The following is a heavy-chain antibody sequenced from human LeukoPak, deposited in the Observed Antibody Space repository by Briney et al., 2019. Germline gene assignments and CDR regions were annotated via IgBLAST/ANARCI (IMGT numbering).Heavy chain of an antibody. Sequence: GGSLRLSCAASGFTFSSYSMNWVRQAPGKGLEWVSSISSSSSYIYYADSVKGRFTISRDNAKNTLYLQMNSLRAEDTAVYYCARDRHGCNDYWGQGTLVTVSS. CDR1: GFTFSSYS. J-gene: IGHJ4*02. CDR2: ISSSSSYI. CDR3: ARDRHGCNDY. D-gene: IGHD5-24*01. V-gene: IGHV3-21*01.